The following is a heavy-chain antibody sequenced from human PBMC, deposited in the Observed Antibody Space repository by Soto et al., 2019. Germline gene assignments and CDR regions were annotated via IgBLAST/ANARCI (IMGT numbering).Heavy chain of an antibody. D-gene: IGHD4-17*01. V-gene: IGHV3-48*03. Sequence: GGSLRLSCAASGFTFSSYEMNWVRQAPGKGLEWVSYISSSGSTIYYADSVQGRFTISRDNAKNSLYLQMNSLRAEDTAVYYCARETTHDAFDIWGQGTMVTVSS. J-gene: IGHJ3*02. CDR1: GFTFSSYE. CDR2: ISSSGSTI. CDR3: ARETTHDAFDI.